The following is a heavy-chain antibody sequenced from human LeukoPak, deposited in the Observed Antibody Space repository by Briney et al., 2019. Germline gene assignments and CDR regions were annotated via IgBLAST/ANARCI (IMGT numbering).Heavy chain of an antibody. J-gene: IGHJ3*02. CDR2: IYYSGRT. D-gene: IGHD6-6*01. Sequence: TSETLSLTCSVSGGSISTSLYYWGWIRQPPGKGLEWIGSIYYSGRTYYNPSLKSRVTISVDTSKNQFSLKLSSVTAADTAVYYCARGRRIAARPRLPSHAFDIWGQGTMVTVSS. CDR3: ARGRRIAARPRLPSHAFDI. V-gene: IGHV4-39*07. CDR1: GGSISTSLYY.